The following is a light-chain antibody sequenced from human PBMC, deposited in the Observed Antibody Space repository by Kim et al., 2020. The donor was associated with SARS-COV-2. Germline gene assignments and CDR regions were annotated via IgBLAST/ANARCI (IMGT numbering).Light chain of an antibody. CDR1: QSVRMLY. CDR2: GVS. J-gene: IGKJ2*01. CDR3: QYDDTPRMNP. V-gene: IGKV3-20*01. Sequence: EIVLKQSPVTLSFSPAERASLSCGASQSVRMLYLAWYQQKPGKAPRLLIYGVSNRAAGIPVRFSGSGSGTDFTLTVSRLEPEDFAVYFCQYDDTPRMNPVGQRTKLEI.